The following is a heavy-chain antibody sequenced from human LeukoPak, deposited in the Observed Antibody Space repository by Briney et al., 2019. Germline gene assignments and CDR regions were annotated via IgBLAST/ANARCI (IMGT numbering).Heavy chain of an antibody. Sequence: GGSLRLAWAASGLTFNNYAMTWDSQAPGKGLEWVSTISGSGGSTFYAGSVKGRFTISRDNSKNTLYLQMNSLRAEDTAVYYCAPNPRSGSLPVIFDYWGQGTLVTVSS. J-gene: IGHJ4*02. CDR1: GLTFNNYA. CDR2: ISGSGGST. CDR3: APNPRSGSLPVIFDY. D-gene: IGHD3-10*01. V-gene: IGHV3-23*01.